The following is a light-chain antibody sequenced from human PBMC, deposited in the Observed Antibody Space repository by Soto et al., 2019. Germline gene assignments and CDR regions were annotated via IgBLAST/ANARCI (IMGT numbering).Light chain of an antibody. CDR1: SDSVSASHF. Sequence: QTVVTQEPSFSVSPGGTVTLTCGLSSDSVSASHFPSWYQQTPGQAPRTLIYNTNTRSSGVPDRFSGSTDGSSNSASLTISGLQTEDEADYYCQSYDSDFVVFGGGTKLTVL. CDR2: NTN. J-gene: IGLJ2*01. V-gene: IGLV8-61*01. CDR3: QSYDSDFVV.